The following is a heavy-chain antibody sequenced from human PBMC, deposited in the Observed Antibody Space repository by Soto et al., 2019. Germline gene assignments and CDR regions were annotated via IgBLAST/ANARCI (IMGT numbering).Heavy chain of an antibody. CDR3: ARDRPQPGVVVVIPEFRNYYYYGMDV. D-gene: IGHD3-22*01. CDR1: GGSISSSNW. V-gene: IGHV4-4*02. CDR2: IYHSGST. J-gene: IGHJ6*02. Sequence: QVQLQESGPGLVKPSGTLSLTCAVSGGSISSSNWWSWVRQPPGKGLEWIGEIYHSGSTNYNPSLKIRVTISVDKSKNQFSLKLSSVTAADTAVYYCARDRPQPGVVVVIPEFRNYYYYGMDVWGQGTTVTVSS.